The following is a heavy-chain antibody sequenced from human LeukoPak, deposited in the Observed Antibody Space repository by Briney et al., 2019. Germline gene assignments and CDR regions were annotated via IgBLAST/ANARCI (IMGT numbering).Heavy chain of an antibody. Sequence: SETLSLTCTVSGGSISSYYWSWIRQPPGKGLEWIGYISYSGSTNYDPSLKSRVTISVDTSKNQFSLKLTSVTAADTAVYYCARHSICFDPWGQGTLVTVSS. CDR1: GGSISSYY. CDR3: ARHSICFDP. J-gene: IGHJ5*02. V-gene: IGHV4-59*08. CDR2: ISYSGST.